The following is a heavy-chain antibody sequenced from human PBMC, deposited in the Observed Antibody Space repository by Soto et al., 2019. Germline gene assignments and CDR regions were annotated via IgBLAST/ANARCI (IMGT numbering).Heavy chain of an antibody. D-gene: IGHD1-1*01. J-gene: IGHJ4*02. V-gene: IGHV3-30*03. CDR3: NLDEYGDF. CDR2: ISNDGSTQ. CDR1: GFTFSNYG. Sequence: QVQLVESGGGVVQPGRSLRLSCAASGFTFSNYGVNWVRQPLGKGLEWVAVISNDGSTQYYADSVKGRFTISRDNSKNTLSLQMNSLRAEDTAVYYCNLDEYGDFWGQGTLVTVSS.